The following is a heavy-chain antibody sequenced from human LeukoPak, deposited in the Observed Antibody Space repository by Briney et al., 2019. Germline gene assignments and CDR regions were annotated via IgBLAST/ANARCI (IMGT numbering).Heavy chain of an antibody. J-gene: IGHJ5*02. Sequence: GRSLRLSCAASGFTFDDYARCWVRQAPGGGLEGGSGISWNSGSIGYADSVKGRFTISRDNAKNSLYLQMNSLRAEDTALYYCAKARGRSSWYWFDPWGQRTPVTVSS. CDR3: AKARGRSSWYWFDP. V-gene: IGHV3-9*01. D-gene: IGHD6-13*01. CDR1: GFTFDDYA. CDR2: ISWNSGSI.